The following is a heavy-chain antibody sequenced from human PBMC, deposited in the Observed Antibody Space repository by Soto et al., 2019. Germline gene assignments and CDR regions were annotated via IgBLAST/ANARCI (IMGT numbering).Heavy chain of an antibody. CDR2: FDPEDGET. J-gene: IGHJ4*02. CDR1: GYTLTELS. V-gene: IGHV1-24*01. CDR3: ARAGAAVTTHFDH. Sequence: ASVKVSCKVSGYTLTELSMHWVRQAPGKGLEWMGGFDPEDGETIYAQKFQGRVTMTEDTSTGTAYMELRGLRSEDTAVYYCARAGAAVTTHFDHWGQGTQVTVSS. D-gene: IGHD4-17*01.